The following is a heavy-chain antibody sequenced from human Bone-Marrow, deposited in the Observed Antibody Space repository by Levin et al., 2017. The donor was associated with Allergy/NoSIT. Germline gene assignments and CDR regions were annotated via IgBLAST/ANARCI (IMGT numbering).Heavy chain of an antibody. CDR2: IYSTGTT. J-gene: IGHJ1*01. CDR3: ARDLGGFYESGVLEF. CDR1: GASMTSGGHY. D-gene: IGHD2/OR15-2a*01. Sequence: NASETLSLTCTVSGASMTSGGHYWNWIRQHPDKGLEWIGYIYSTGTTYYNPSLRNRVAMSLDTSKSHFSLKLDSVPAADTAVYYCARDLGGFYESGVLEFWGQGTLVTVSS. V-gene: IGHV4-31*03.